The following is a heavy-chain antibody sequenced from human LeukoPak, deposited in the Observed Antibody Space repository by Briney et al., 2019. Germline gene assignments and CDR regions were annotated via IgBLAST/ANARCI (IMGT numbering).Heavy chain of an antibody. V-gene: IGHV1-69*13. J-gene: IGHJ4*02. CDR1: GGTFSSYA. Sequence: SVKVSCKASGGTFSSYAISWVRQAPGQGLEWMGGIIPIFGTANYAQKFQGRVTITADESTSTAYMDLSRLRSDDTAVYYCARGSIVGATFDYFDYWGQGTLVTVSS. CDR3: ARGSIVGATFDYFDY. CDR2: IIPIFGTA. D-gene: IGHD1-26*01.